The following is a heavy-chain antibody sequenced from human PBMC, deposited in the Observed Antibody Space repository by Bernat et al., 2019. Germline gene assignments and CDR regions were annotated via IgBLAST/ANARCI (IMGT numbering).Heavy chain of an antibody. CDR1: GGSIRRYD. D-gene: IGHD6-13*01. CDR3: ARDSGSWYLDY. CDR2: LYYSGST. V-gene: IGHV4-59*01. Sequence: GVGGRSEGRARTWTVAGGSIRRYDWSWMRQPPGTGLEWIVYLYYSGSTNYTPSLNSRVTISVDTSKNQFSLKLSSVTAADTAVYYCARDSGSWYLDYWGQGTLVTVSS. J-gene: IGHJ4*02.